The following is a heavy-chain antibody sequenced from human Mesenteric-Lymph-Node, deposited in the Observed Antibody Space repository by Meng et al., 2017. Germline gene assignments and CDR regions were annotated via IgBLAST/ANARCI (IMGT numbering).Heavy chain of an antibody. CDR1: GFTVSSNY. CDR2: IYSGGST. J-gene: IGHJ6*02. D-gene: IGHD1-26*01. Sequence: GGSLRLSCAASGFTVSSNYMSWVRQAPGKGLEWVSVIYSGGSTYYADSVKGRFTISRDNSKNTLYLQMNSLRAEDTAVYYCARDRGHVPTGLGSWYYYYGMDVWGQGTTVTVSS. V-gene: IGHV3-53*01. CDR3: ARDRGHVPTGLGSWYYYYGMDV.